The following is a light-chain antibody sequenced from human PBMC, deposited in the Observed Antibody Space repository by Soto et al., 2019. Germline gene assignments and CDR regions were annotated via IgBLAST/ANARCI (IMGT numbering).Light chain of an antibody. CDR2: GAS. CDR3: QQYNDWPPYT. V-gene: IGKV3-15*01. Sequence: ETLLTQSPATLSVSPGERATLSCRASQSVSDNLAWYQQKPGQAPRLLIYGASTRAPGIPDRFSGSGVGTEFILTISSLQSEDFAVYYCQQYNDWPPYTFGQGTKLEIK. J-gene: IGKJ2*01. CDR1: QSVSDN.